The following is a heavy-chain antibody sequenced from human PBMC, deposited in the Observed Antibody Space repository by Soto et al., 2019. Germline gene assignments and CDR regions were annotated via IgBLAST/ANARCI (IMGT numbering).Heavy chain of an antibody. CDR3: AMTVGAAYYFDF. Sequence: QVQLQESGPGLVKPSETLSLTCTVSGDSMTKYYWRWIRQPAGKGLEWIGRVYTSGSTNYNPSLKSRVTMSTDTSNKHFSLTLKSVTAADTAVYYCAMTVGAAYYFDFWGQGALVTVSS. V-gene: IGHV4-4*07. CDR2: VYTSGST. D-gene: IGHD1-26*01. CDR1: GDSMTKYY. J-gene: IGHJ4*02.